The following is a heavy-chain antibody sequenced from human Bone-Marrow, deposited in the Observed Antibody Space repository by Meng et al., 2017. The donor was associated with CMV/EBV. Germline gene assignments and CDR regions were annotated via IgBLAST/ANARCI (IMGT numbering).Heavy chain of an antibody. D-gene: IGHD3-16*01. Sequence: SETLSLTCTVSGGSISSSSYYWGWIRQPPGKGLEWIGSIYYSGSTYYNPSLKSRVTISVDTSKNQFSLKLSSVTAADTAVYYCARLRLGAHLDYWGQGNLVTVSS. CDR2: IYYSGST. CDR1: GGSISSSSYY. V-gene: IGHV4-39*01. CDR3: ARLRLGAHLDY. J-gene: IGHJ4*02.